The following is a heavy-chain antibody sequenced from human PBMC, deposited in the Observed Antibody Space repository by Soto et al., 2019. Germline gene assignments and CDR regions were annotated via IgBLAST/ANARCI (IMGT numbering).Heavy chain of an antibody. Sequence: GGSLRLSCAASGFTFSSYGMHWVRQAPGKGLEWVAVISYDGSNKYYADSVKGRFTISRDNSKNTLYLQMNSLRAEDTAVYYCAREPYCGGDCYWFSYYGMDVWGQGTTVTVSS. CDR3: AREPYCGGDCYWFSYYGMDV. CDR1: GFTFSSYG. J-gene: IGHJ6*02. D-gene: IGHD2-21*02. V-gene: IGHV3-30*03. CDR2: ISYDGSNK.